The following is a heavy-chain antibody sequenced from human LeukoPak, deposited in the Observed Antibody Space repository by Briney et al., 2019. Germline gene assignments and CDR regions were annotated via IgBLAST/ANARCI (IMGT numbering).Heavy chain of an antibody. J-gene: IGHJ4*02. CDR2: VKGKADGGTT. Sequence: PGGSPRLSCAASGLTFTNAWMSWVRQAPGKGLEWVGRVKGKADGGTTGYAAPVKGRFTISRDDSSNTMYLQMSSLKTEDTAMYYCTTHILTGDFDYWGQGTLVTVSS. V-gene: IGHV3-15*01. CDR1: GLTFTNAW. CDR3: TTHILTGDFDY. D-gene: IGHD7-27*01.